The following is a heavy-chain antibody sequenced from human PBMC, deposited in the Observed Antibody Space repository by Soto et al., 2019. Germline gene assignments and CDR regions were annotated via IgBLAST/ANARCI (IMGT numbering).Heavy chain of an antibody. CDR3: ARDDPHNWFAS. J-gene: IGHJ5*01. V-gene: IGHV3-74*01. Sequence: EVQLVESGGGLVQPGGSLRLSCEASRGAFGDYWMHWVRQAPGKELVWVSRINRDANDIIYADSVKGRFTASRHNANKIVFPQITTLRAKDTAVYYFARDDPHNWFASWGQETLVTVPS. CDR1: RGAFGDYW. CDR2: INRDANDI.